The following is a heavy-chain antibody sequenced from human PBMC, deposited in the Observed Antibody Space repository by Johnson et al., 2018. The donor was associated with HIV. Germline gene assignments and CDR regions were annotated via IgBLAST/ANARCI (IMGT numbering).Heavy chain of an antibody. Sequence: QVLLVESGGGLVKPGGSLRLSCAASGFIFSDYYMSWIRQAPERGLEWVSYISSSGSTIYYADSVKGRFTISRDNAKNSLYLQMNSLRAEDTAVYYCATSTASDAFDIWGQGTMVTVSS. D-gene: IGHD1-1*01. V-gene: IGHV3-11*04. CDR2: ISSSGSTI. CDR3: ATSTASDAFDI. J-gene: IGHJ3*02. CDR1: GFIFSDYY.